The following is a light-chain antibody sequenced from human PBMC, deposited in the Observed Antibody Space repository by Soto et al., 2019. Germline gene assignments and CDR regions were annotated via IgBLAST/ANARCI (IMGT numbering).Light chain of an antibody. Sequence: LTQSPGATSLSPREKATFACWGSHGVSSSYLAWYHQKPGQAPRLLIYGASSRATVIPDRFSGSGSGTDFTLTISRLVHEEFGVYYCRQYGSLPPWTFGQGTKV. V-gene: IGKV3-20*01. CDR3: RQYGSLPPWT. CDR2: GAS. J-gene: IGKJ1*01. CDR1: HGVSSSY.